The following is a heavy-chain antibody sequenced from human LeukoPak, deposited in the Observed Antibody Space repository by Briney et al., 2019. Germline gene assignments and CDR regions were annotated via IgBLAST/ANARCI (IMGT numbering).Heavy chain of an antibody. CDR1: GFKFRDFD. CDR3: APEENSSGGIFDY. D-gene: IGHD6-19*01. J-gene: IGHJ4*02. Sequence: GGSLRLSCKTSGFKFRDFDMDWVRQAPGKGLEWVAHISYDGTKEYYADSVKGRFSISRDNSQDTVYLQLSSLTTEDTAVYYCAPEENSSGGIFDYWGQGTLVTVSS. V-gene: IGHV3-30*03. CDR2: ISYDGTKE.